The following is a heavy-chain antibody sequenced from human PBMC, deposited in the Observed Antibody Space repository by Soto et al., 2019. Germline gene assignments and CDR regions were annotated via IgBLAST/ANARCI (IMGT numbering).Heavy chain of an antibody. CDR1: GFTFSSYT. CDR3: ARDASTLIRGITIFDY. CDR2: FSFRSYI. D-gene: IGHD3-10*01. V-gene: IGHV3-21*01. Sequence: EVQLVESGGGLVKPGGSLRLSCAASGFTFSSYTMSWVRQAPGKGLEWVSSFSFRSYIYYADSVKGRFTISRDDARNSLYLQLDSLRAEDSAVYYCARDASTLIRGITIFDYWGQGTLVTVSS. J-gene: IGHJ4*02.